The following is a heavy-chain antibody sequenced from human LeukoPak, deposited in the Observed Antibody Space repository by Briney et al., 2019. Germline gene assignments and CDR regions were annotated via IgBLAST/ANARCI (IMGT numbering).Heavy chain of an antibody. Sequence: SETLSLTCTVSGGSISSSSYYWGWIRQPPGKGLEWIGSIYYSGSTYYNPSLKSRVTISVDTSKNQFSLKLSSVTAADTAVYYCASRTTPHDPGYFDLWGRGTLVTVSS. CDR3: ASRTTPHDPGYFDL. CDR2: IYYSGST. D-gene: IGHD1-1*01. CDR1: GGSISSSSYY. V-gene: IGHV4-39*07. J-gene: IGHJ2*01.